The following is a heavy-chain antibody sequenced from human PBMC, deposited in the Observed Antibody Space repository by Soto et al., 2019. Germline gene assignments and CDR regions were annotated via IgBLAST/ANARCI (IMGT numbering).Heavy chain of an antibody. CDR2: MGYNGFT. D-gene: IGHD3-10*01. CDR3: ARQGFGELHGLVDV. Sequence: QVQLQESGPGLVKPSETLSLTCTISGGPMNNYYCSWFRQPRGQGLEWIGYMGYNGFTRYNPSLRSRLAISLDTAKTQFSLTLRSVTAADTALYYCARQGFGELHGLVDVWGQGITVTVSS. CDR1: GGPMNNYY. V-gene: IGHV4-59*08. J-gene: IGHJ6*02.